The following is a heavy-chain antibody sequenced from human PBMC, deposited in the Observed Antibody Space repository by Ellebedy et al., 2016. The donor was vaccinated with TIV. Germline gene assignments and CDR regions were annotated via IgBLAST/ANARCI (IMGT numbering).Heavy chain of an antibody. CDR3: ASAARGSGAYESF. Sequence: PGGSLRLSCAASGFTFSSYGMTLVRQAPGKGLEWVSDISGSGDTTYYAASVKGRFTISRDNSKNSLYLQMNSLRADDTALYYCASAARGSGAYESFWGQGTLVTVSS. J-gene: IGHJ4*02. D-gene: IGHD5-12*01. CDR1: GFTFSSYG. V-gene: IGHV3-23*01. CDR2: ISGSGDTT.